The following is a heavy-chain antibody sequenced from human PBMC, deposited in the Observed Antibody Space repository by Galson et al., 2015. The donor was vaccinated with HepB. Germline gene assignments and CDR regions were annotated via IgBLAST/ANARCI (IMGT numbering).Heavy chain of an antibody. CDR1: GGTFSSYT. CDR2: IIPILGLA. CDR3: ARDPHYEILTGYNGGMDV. V-gene: IGHV1-69*04. D-gene: IGHD3-9*01. J-gene: IGHJ6*02. Sequence: SVKVSCKASGGTFSSYTFSWVRQAPGQGPEWMGRIIPILGLANYAQKFQGRVTITADKSTSTAYMELSSLRSEDTAGYYCARDPHYEILTGYNGGMDVWGQGTTVTVSS.